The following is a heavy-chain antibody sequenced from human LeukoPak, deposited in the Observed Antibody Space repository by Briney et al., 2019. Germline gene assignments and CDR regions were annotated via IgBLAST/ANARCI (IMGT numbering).Heavy chain of an antibody. CDR2: MYYSGSA. J-gene: IGHJ5*02. CDR1: GGSISSGDYY. CDR3: ARPYYYDSRIDP. Sequence: SETLSLTCTVSGGSISSGDYYWSWIRQPPGKGLEWIAYMYYSGSAYYNPSLKSRVTMSADTSKNQLSLKLSSVTAADTAVYYCARPYYYDSRIDPWGQGILVAVSS. D-gene: IGHD3-22*01. V-gene: IGHV4-30-4*01.